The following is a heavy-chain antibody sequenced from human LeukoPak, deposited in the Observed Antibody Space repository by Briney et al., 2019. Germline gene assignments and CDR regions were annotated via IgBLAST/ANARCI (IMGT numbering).Heavy chain of an antibody. J-gene: IGHJ4*02. CDR2: ISGSGGST. Sequence: PGGSLRLSCAASGFTFSSYGMHWVRQAPGKGLEWVSAISGSGGSTYYADSVKGRFTISRDNSKNTLYLQMNSLRAEDTAVYYCAKDHSGGSCYFVWGQGTLVTVSS. CDR3: AKDHSGGSCYFV. V-gene: IGHV3-23*01. CDR1: GFTFSSYG. D-gene: IGHD2-15*01.